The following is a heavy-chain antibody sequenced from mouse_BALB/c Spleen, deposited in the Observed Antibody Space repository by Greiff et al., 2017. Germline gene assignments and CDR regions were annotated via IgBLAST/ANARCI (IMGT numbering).Heavy chain of an antibody. CDR3: ARVAYYFDY. CDR1: GFTFSSYA. Sequence: EVKLMESGGGLVKPGGSLKLSCAASGFTFSSYAMSWVRQSPEKRLEWVAEISSGGSYTYYPDTVTGRFTISRDNAKNTLYLEMSSLRSEDTAMYYCARVAYYFDYWGQGTTLTVSS. J-gene: IGHJ2*01. V-gene: IGHV5-9-4*01. CDR2: ISSGGSYT.